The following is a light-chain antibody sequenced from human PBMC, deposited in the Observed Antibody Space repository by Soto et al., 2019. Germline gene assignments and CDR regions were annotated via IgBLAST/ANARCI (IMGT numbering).Light chain of an antibody. J-gene: IGKJ1*01. V-gene: IGKV3-11*01. CDR1: QSVSSY. Sequence: EIVLTQSPATLSLSPRERATLSCGASQSVSSYLAWYQQKPGQAPRLLIYDASNRATGIPARFSGSGSGTDFTLTISSLEPEDFAVYYCQQRSNWPPWTFGQGTKVDIK. CDR2: DAS. CDR3: QQRSNWPPWT.